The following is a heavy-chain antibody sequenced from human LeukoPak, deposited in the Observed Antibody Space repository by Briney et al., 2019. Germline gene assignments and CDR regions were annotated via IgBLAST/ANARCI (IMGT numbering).Heavy chain of an antibody. V-gene: IGHV3-11*04. J-gene: IGHJ4*02. D-gene: IGHD3-16*02. Sequence: GGSLRLSCAASGFTFSDYYISWIRQAPGKGLEWVSYISSSGSTIYYADSVKGRFTISRDNAKNSLYLQMNSLRAEDTAVYYCARSRQSLTTPDYWGQGTLVTVSS. CDR3: ARSRQSLTTPDY. CDR2: ISSSGSTI. CDR1: GFTFSDYY.